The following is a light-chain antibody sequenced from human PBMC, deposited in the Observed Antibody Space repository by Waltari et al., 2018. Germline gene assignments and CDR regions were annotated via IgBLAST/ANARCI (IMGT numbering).Light chain of an antibody. V-gene: IGLV1-47*01. CDR1: SSNIGTYY. Sequence: QSVLTQPPSASGTPGQRVTISCSGSSSNIGTYYVHWYHQPPGTAPKLLIYRNNQRPSGVPDRFSGSKSGTSASLAISGLRSEDEADYYCAVWDDSLTGQVIFGGGTKLTVL. J-gene: IGLJ2*01. CDR2: RNN. CDR3: AVWDDSLTGQVI.